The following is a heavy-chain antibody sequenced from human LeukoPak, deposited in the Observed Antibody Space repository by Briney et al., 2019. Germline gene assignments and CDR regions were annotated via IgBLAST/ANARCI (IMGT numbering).Heavy chain of an antibody. D-gene: IGHD4-23*01. Sequence: SETLSLTCAVYGGSLSAYYWTWIRQPPGKGLEWIGEINHGGSTNYNPSLKSRVTIAIDTSTNQFSLKLSSVTAAETAVYYCARYLDYGGNSRVFQHWGQGTLVTVSS. CDR2: INHGGST. J-gene: IGHJ1*01. CDR3: ARYLDYGGNSRVFQH. CDR1: GGSLSAYY. V-gene: IGHV4-34*01.